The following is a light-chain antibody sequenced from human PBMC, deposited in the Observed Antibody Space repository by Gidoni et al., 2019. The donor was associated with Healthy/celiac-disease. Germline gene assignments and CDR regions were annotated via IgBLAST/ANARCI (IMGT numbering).Light chain of an antibody. Sequence: DIVMTQSPDSLAVSLGERATINCKSSQSVLYSSNNKNYLAWYHQKPGQPPKLLIYWASTREAGVPDRFRGSGSGTDFTLTISSLQDEDVAVYYCQQYYSTPSFGQGTKVEIK. CDR1: QSVLYSSNNKNY. CDR3: QQYYSTPS. V-gene: IGKV4-1*01. J-gene: IGKJ1*01. CDR2: WAS.